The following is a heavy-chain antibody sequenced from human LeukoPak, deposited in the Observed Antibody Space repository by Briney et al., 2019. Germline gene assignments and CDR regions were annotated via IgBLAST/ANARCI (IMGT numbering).Heavy chain of an antibody. D-gene: IGHD2-21*02. V-gene: IGHV4-39*01. Sequence: SETLSLTCTVSGGSISSSLYHWGWIRQSPGKNLEWLGSIYYTGTTHYNPSLKSRVTISVDTSKNQFSLKLSSVTAADTAVYYCAGQKLGVIVVVTARLKNWFDPWGQGTLVTVSS. CDR1: GGSISSSLYH. CDR3: AGQKLGVIVVVTARLKNWFDP. J-gene: IGHJ5*02. CDR2: IYYTGTT.